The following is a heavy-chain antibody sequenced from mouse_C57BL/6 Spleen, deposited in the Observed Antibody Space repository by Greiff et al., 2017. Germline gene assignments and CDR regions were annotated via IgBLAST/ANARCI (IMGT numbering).Heavy chain of an antibody. Sequence: QVQLQQSGAELVRPGASVTLSCKASGYTFTDYEMHWVKQTPVHGLEWIGAIDPETGGTAYNQKFKGKAILTADKSSSTAYMELRSLTSEDSAVYYCTDSKRDYYAMDYWGQGTSVTVSS. D-gene: IGHD2-5*01. V-gene: IGHV1-15*01. CDR1: GYTFTDYE. CDR3: TDSKRDYYAMDY. CDR2: IDPETGGT. J-gene: IGHJ4*01.